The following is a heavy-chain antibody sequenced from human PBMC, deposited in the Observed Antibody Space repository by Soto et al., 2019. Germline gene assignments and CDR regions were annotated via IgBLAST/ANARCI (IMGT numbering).Heavy chain of an antibody. Sequence: QVQLVESGGGVVRPGTSLRLSCAATGFSFSAHGMHWVRQAPGKGLEWLAVINDGSEEGYADSVRGRFTISRDNARNIQYLQMDNLRAEDSALYYCARDDLFVDNGLDHWGQGTLVTVSS. CDR1: GFSFSAHG. CDR2: INDGSEE. V-gene: IGHV3-33*01. J-gene: IGHJ4*02. CDR3: ARDDLFVDNGLDH. D-gene: IGHD1-1*01.